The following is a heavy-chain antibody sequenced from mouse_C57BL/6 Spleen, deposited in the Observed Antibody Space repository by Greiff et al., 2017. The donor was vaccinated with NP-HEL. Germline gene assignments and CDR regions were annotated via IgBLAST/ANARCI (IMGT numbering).Heavy chain of an antibody. CDR2: ISSGSSTI. J-gene: IGHJ1*03. CDR3: ARRAYGSTFDWYLDV. CDR1: GFTFSDYG. D-gene: IGHD1-1*01. V-gene: IGHV5-17*01. Sequence: DVMLVESGGGLVKPGGSLKLSCAASGFTFSDYGMHWVRQAPEKGLEWVAYISSGSSTIYYADTVKGRFTISRDNAKNTLFLQMTSLRSEDTAMYYCARRAYGSTFDWYLDVWGTGTTVTVSS.